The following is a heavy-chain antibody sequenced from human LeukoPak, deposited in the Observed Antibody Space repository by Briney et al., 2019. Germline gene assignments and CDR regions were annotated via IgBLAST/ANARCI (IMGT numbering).Heavy chain of an antibody. D-gene: IGHD1-14*01. CDR2: INHSGST. J-gene: IGHJ4*02. Sequence: SETLSLNCAVYGGSFSGYYWSWIRQPPGKGLEWIGEINHSGSTNYNPSLKSRVTISVDTSKNQFSLKLSSVTAADTAVYYCARARYRTPDYWGQGTLVTVSS. CDR1: GGSFSGYY. V-gene: IGHV4-34*01. CDR3: ARARYRTPDY.